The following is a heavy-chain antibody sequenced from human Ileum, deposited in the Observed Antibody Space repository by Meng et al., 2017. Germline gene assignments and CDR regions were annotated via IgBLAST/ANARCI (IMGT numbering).Heavy chain of an antibody. V-gene: IGHV3-20*04. CDR3: ARRRDGYNGYFDY. CDR1: GFNFGYFG. D-gene: IGHD5-24*01. Sequence: GESLKISCAASGFNFGYFGMSWVRQAPGKGLEWVAGITWNGATTGYGDSVKGRFTISRDNAKNSLYLQMNSLTAEDTALYYCARRRDGYNGYFDYWGQGTMVTVS. J-gene: IGHJ4*02. CDR2: ITWNGATT.